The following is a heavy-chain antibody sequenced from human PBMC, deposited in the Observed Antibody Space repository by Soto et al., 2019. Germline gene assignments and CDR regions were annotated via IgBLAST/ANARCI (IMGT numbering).Heavy chain of an antibody. D-gene: IGHD3-3*01. CDR3: ARERGSGYHTEYHYYGMDV. V-gene: IGHV1-69*13. CDR1: GGTFSSYA. CDR2: IIPIFGTA. Sequence: SVKVSRKASGGTFSSYAISWVRQAPGQGLDWMGGIIPIFGTANYAQKFQGRVTITADESTSTAYMELSSLRSEDTAVYYCARERGSGYHTEYHYYGMDVWGQGTTVTVSS. J-gene: IGHJ6*02.